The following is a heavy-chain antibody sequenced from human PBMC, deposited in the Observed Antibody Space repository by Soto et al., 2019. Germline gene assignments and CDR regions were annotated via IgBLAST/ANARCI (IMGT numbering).Heavy chain of an antibody. D-gene: IGHD2-15*01. Sequence: QVHLQESGPGLVKPSGTLSLTCAVSGDSITSNVWWSWIRQSPGKGLEWIGEAYHNGLTNYNPSLKSRVTMSTDTSKNQFSLKLTSVTAADTAMYYCARDAALPGEAGRFDYWGQGTLVTVSS. J-gene: IGHJ4*02. V-gene: IGHV4-4*02. CDR1: GDSITSNVW. CDR2: AYHNGLT. CDR3: ARDAALPGEAGRFDY.